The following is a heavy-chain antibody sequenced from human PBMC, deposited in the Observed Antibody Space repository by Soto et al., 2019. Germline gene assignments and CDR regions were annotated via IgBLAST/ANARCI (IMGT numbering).Heavy chain of an antibody. CDR1: GFSLNTPGVG. Sequence: QITLKESGPTLVKPTQTLTLTCAFSGFSLNTPGVGVGWIRQPPGKALERLVLIYWDDDKRYRPSLEVRLTITNDTSRNHVVITMTNLDPVDTATYYGAHNPHPYEVYFDLWGRGTLVTVSS. J-gene: IGHJ2*01. CDR3: AHNPHPYEVYFDL. V-gene: IGHV2-5*02. D-gene: IGHD3-22*01. CDR2: IYWDDDK.